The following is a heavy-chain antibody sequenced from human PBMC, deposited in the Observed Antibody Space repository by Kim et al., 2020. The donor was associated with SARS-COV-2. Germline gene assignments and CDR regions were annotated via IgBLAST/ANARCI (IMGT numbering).Heavy chain of an antibody. CDR3: ARAPSGGDYQHRGMDV. Sequence: SETLSLTCTVSGGSISSGGYYWSWIRQHPGKGLEWIGYIYYSGSTYYNPSLKSRVTISVDTSKNQFSLKLSSVTAADTAVYYCARAPSGGDYQHRGMDVWGQGTTVTVSS. CDR1: GGSISSGGYY. D-gene: IGHD4-17*01. CDR2: IYYSGST. V-gene: IGHV4-31*03. J-gene: IGHJ6*02.